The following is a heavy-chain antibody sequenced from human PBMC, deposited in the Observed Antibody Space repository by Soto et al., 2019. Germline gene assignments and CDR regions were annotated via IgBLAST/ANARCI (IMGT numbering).Heavy chain of an antibody. CDR1: GFTFSSYA. CDR2: ISGSGGST. D-gene: IGHD1-26*01. V-gene: IGHV3-23*01. J-gene: IGHJ4*02. CDR3: AKGIDAVGATSGFDY. Sequence: GGSLRLSCAASGFTFSSYAMSWVRQAPGKGLEWVSAISGSGGSTYYADSVKGRFTISRDNSKNTLYLQMNSLRAEDTAVYYCAKGIDAVGATSGFDYWGQGTLVTVSS.